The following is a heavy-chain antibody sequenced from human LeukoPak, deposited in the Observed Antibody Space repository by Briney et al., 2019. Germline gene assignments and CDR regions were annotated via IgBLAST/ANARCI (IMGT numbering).Heavy chain of an antibody. J-gene: IGHJ4*02. CDR2: IYGGGNI. V-gene: IGHV3-53*01. Sequence: GGSLRLSCAASGFTVSSNYMNWVRQAPGKGLEWVSVIYGGGNIYYADSVKGRFTISRDNSKNTLYLQMNSLRAEDTAVYYCAKDGGLWVSAHWGDSWGRGTLVTVSS. CDR3: AKDGGLWVSAHWGDS. CDR1: GFTVSSNY. D-gene: IGHD7-27*01.